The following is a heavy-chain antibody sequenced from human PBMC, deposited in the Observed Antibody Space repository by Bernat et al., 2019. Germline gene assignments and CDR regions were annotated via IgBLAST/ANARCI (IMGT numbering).Heavy chain of an antibody. CDR1: GFTFIAYS. CDR2: ISSSSSYT. J-gene: IGHJ6*03. Sequence: QVQLVESGGGLVKPGGSLRLSCAASGFTFIAYSLGWIRQPPGRGLDWVSYISSSSSYTNYADSVKGRFTISRDNAKNSLYLQMNSLRAEDTAVYYCAKGTSTSAPYMDVWGKGTTVTVSS. CDR3: AKGTSTSAPYMDV. V-gene: IGHV3-11*05.